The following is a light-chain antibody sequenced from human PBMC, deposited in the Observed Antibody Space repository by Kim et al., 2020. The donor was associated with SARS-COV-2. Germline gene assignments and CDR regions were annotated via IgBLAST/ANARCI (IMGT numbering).Light chain of an antibody. CDR1: KLGDKY. V-gene: IGLV3-1*01. CDR3: QAWDSSTYV. CDR2: QDS. J-gene: IGLJ1*01. Sequence: SYELTQPPSVSVSPGQTDSITCSGDKLGDKYACWYQQKPGQSPVLVIYQDSKRPSGIPERFSGSNSGNTATLTISGTQAMDEADYYCQAWDSSTYVFGTG.